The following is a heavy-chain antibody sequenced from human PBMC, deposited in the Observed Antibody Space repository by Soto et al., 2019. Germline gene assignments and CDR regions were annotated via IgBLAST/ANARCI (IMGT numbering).Heavy chain of an antibody. J-gene: IGHJ6*02. D-gene: IGHD2-2*01. CDR3: ARDTVTSLAQYQGFNYCGMVV. V-gene: IGHV3-30*09. CDR2: ISFAGSSK. Sequence: QEHLVESGGGVVQPGGSLTLSCTASGFPFSSYTMHWLRRAPGKGLEWVGIISFAGSSKYYADWLKGRIVIPTGNSKDSLYRQMHTLSRDDTAISNCARDTVTSLAQYQGFNYCGMVVWGQGTTVTVSS. CDR1: GFPFSSYT.